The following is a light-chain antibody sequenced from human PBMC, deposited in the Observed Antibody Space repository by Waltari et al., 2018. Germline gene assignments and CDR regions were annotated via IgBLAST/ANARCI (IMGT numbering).Light chain of an antibody. Sequence: QSALTQPASVSGSPGQSIAISCIGTSSDVGANNFLSWYQQHPGRAPKLMIHEVTKRPSGVSTRFSGSKSGNTASLTISGLQAEDEADYCCCSYTSIGPVLIGGGTKVTVL. J-gene: IGLJ2*01. CDR2: EVT. CDR1: SSDVGANNF. V-gene: IGLV2-23*02. CDR3: CSYTSIGPVL.